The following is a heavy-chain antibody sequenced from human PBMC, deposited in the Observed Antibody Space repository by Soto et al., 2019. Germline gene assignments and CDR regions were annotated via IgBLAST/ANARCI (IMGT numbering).Heavy chain of an antibody. V-gene: IGHV3-53*01. CDR1: GFTVSSNF. CDR2: SYSGGNS. J-gene: IGHJ4*02. CDR3: ARGYGAGSYFSNF. D-gene: IGHD3-10*01. Sequence: GGSLRLSCAASGFTVSSNFMSWVRQAPGKGLEWVSSSYSGGNSYYADSVKGRFTISRDDFMNTLYLQMNSLRAEDTAVYYCARGYGAGSYFSNFWGQGPLVTVSS.